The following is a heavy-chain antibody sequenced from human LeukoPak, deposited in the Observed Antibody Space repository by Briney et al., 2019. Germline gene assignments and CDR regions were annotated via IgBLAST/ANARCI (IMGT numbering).Heavy chain of an antibody. CDR2: IYYSGST. CDR3: ARARGYSSSWSPIRFDY. CDR1: GGSISSYY. V-gene: IGHV4-59*12. J-gene: IGHJ4*02. D-gene: IGHD6-13*01. Sequence: PSETLSLTCTVSGGSISSYYWSWIRQPPGKGLEWIGYIYYSGSTYYNPSLRSRVTISVDTSKNQFSLKLSSVTAADTAVYYCARARGYSSSWSPIRFDYWGQGTLVTVSS.